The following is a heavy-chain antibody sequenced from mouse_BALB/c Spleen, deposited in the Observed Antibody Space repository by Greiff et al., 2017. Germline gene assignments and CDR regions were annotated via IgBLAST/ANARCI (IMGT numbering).Heavy chain of an antibody. D-gene: IGHD2-1*01. CDR2: ISYSGST. Sequence: EVMLVESGPGLVKPSQSLSLTCTVTGYSITSDYAWNWIRQFPGNKLEWMGYISYSGSTSYNPSLKSRISITRDTSKNQFFLQLNSVTTEDTATYYCARGNYGYWGQGTTLTVSS. V-gene: IGHV3-2*02. J-gene: IGHJ2*01. CDR1: GYSITSDYA. CDR3: ARGNYGY.